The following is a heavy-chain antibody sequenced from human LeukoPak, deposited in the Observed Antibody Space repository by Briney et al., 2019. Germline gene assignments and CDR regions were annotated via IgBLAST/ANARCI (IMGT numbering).Heavy chain of an antibody. CDR1: GGSISSGDYY. V-gene: IGHV4-61*08. J-gene: IGHJ6*03. CDR3: ARDVPRGTGYMDV. CDR2: IYYSGST. Sequence: SQTLSLTCTVSGGSISSGDYYWTWIRQPPGKGLEWIGYIYYSGSTSSNPSLKSRVTISVDTSKNQFSLRLKYVTAADTAVYYCARDVPRGTGYMDVWGKGTTVTVSS. D-gene: IGHD3-10*01.